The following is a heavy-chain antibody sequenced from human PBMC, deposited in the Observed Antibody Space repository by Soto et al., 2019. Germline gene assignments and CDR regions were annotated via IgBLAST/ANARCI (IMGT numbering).Heavy chain of an antibody. CDR1: GFSLSTSGVG. V-gene: IGHV2-5*02. CDR2: IYWDDDK. J-gene: IGHJ5*02. CDR3: AHRRRFCSGTICYSIWFDP. D-gene: IGHD2-15*01. Sequence: QITLKESGPTLVKPTQTLTLTCTFSGFSLSTSGVGVGWIRQPPGKALEWLALIYWDDDKRYSPSLKSRVTITKDTSKNQVVLTMTNMDPVDTATYYCAHRRRFCSGTICYSIWFDPWGQGTLVTVSS.